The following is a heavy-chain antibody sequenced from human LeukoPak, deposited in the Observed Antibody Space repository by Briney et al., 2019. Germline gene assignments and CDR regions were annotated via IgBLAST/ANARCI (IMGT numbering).Heavy chain of an antibody. V-gene: IGHV3-7*01. D-gene: IGHD3-3*01. CDR3: ARDSTTVTYYDFWSGYYGMDV. Sequence: GGSLRLSCAASGFTFSSYWMSWVRQAPGKGLEWVANIKQDGSEKYYVDSVKGRFTISRDNAKNSLYLQMNSLRAEDTAVYYCARDSTTVTYYDFWSGYYGMDVWGKGPRSPSPQ. CDR1: GFTFSSYW. J-gene: IGHJ6*01. CDR2: IKQDGSEK.